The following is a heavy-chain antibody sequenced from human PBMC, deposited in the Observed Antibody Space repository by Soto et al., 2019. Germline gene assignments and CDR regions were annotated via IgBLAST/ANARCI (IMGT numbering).Heavy chain of an antibody. CDR2: IKQDGSEK. J-gene: IGHJ4*02. Sequence: GGSLRLSCAASGFTFSSYWMSWVRQAPGKGLEWVANIKQDGSEKYYVDSVKGRFTISRDSAKNSLYLQMNSLRAEDTAVYYCAREPRYYDFWSGYYNFHFDYWGQGTLVTVSS. CDR3: AREPRYYDFWSGYYNFHFDY. V-gene: IGHV3-7*01. D-gene: IGHD3-3*01. CDR1: GFTFSSYW.